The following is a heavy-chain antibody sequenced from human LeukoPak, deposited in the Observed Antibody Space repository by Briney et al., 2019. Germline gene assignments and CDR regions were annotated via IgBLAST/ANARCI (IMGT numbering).Heavy chain of an antibody. J-gene: IGHJ3*02. CDR1: GFTFSSYG. CDR3: AKPHQPYSPSSFHI. V-gene: IGHV3-30*02. Sequence: GGSLRLSCAASGFTFSSYGMHWVRQAPGKGLEWVAFIRYDGGDKYSADSVKGRFTISRDNSKNTLYLQMNSLRTEDTALYYCAKPHQPYSPSSFHIWGQGTMVTVSS. D-gene: IGHD6-13*01. CDR2: IRYDGGDK.